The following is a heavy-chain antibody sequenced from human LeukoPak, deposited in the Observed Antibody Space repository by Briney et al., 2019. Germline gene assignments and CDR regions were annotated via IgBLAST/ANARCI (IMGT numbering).Heavy chain of an antibody. Sequence: GRSLRLSCAASGFTFSSYAMHWVRQAPGKGLEWVAVISYDGSNKYYADSVKGRFTISRDNAENSLYLQMNSLRAEDTAVYYCARENFQYWAQGTLVTVSS. CDR2: ISYDGSNK. CDR1: GFTFSSYA. CDR3: ARENFQY. V-gene: IGHV3-30-3*01. J-gene: IGHJ4*02.